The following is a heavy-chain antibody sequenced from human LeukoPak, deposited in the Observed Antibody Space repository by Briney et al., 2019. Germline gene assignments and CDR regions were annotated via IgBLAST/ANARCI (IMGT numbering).Heavy chain of an antibody. Sequence: ASVKVSCKASGYTFTSYYMHWVRQAPGQGLEWMGIINPSGGSTSYAQKFQGRVTMTRDTSTSTVYMELSSLRSEDTAVYYCVRDPAGGYFDWLFGRDDAFDIWGQGTMVTVSS. J-gene: IGHJ3*02. V-gene: IGHV1-46*01. D-gene: IGHD3-9*01. CDR2: INPSGGST. CDR3: VRDPAGGYFDWLFGRDDAFDI. CDR1: GYTFTSYY.